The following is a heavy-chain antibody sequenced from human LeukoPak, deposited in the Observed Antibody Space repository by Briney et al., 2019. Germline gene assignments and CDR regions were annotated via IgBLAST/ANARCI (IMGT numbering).Heavy chain of an antibody. D-gene: IGHD3-22*01. CDR3: ARGSSGYLSYFDH. J-gene: IGHJ4*02. CDR1: GASISSYY. CDR2: TYYSGST. Sequence: SETLSLTCTVSGASISSYYWSWIRQPPGKGLECIGYTYYSGSTNYNPSLKSRVTISVDTSKNQFSLKLSSVTAADTAVYYCARGSSGYLSYFDHWGQGTLVTVSS. V-gene: IGHV4-59*01.